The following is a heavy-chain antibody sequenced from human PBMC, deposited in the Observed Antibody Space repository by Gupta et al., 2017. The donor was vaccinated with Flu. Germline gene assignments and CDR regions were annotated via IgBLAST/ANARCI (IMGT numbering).Heavy chain of an antibody. D-gene: IGHD5-12*01. V-gene: IGHV3-23*01. CDR3: AKQGRLIAVNRDFDY. CDR2: ISGSGGST. Sequence: EVQLLEPGGGLVQPGGSLRLSCAASGFTFSSYAMSWVRQAPGKGLEWVSAISGSGGSTYYADSVKGRFTISRDNSKNTLYLQVNSLRAEDTAVYYCAKQGRLIAVNRDFDYWGQGTLVTVSS. J-gene: IGHJ4*02. CDR1: GFTFSSYA.